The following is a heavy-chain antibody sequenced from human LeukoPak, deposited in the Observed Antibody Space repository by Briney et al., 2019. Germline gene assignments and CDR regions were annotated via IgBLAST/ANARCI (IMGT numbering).Heavy chain of an antibody. J-gene: IGHJ5*02. Sequence: SETLSLTCAVYGGSFSGYYWSWIRQPPGKGLEWIGEINHSGSTNYNPSLKSRVTISVDTSKNQFSLKLSSVTAADTAVYYCARHYGPRGQGTLVTVSS. D-gene: IGHD3-16*01. V-gene: IGHV4-34*01. CDR3: ARHYGP. CDR1: GGSFSGYY. CDR2: INHSGST.